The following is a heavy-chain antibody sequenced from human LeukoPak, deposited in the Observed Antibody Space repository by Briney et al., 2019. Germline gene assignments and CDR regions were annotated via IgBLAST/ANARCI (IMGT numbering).Heavy chain of an antibody. CDR1: GFTFSSYG. Sequence: GGSLRLSCAASGFTFSSYGMHWVRQAPGKGLEWVAFIRYDGSNKYYADSVKGRFTISRDNSKNTLYLQMNSLRAEDTAVYYCAKDTTPPKAGFDPWGQGTLVTDSS. D-gene: IGHD1-14*01. V-gene: IGHV3-30*02. CDR2: IRYDGSNK. J-gene: IGHJ5*02. CDR3: AKDTTPPKAGFDP.